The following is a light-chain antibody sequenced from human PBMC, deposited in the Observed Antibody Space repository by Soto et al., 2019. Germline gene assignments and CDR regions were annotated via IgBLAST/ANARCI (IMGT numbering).Light chain of an antibody. CDR1: QIVNNNF. Sequence: EIVLTQSPGTLSLSPGEGATLSCRASQIVNNNFLAWYQQKPGQAPRLLIYRASSRATAVPDRFSGSGSGTDFILTISRLGPEDFAVYYCQQSGASPRTFGHGTKVDIK. CDR2: RAS. J-gene: IGKJ1*01. CDR3: QQSGASPRT. V-gene: IGKV3-20*01.